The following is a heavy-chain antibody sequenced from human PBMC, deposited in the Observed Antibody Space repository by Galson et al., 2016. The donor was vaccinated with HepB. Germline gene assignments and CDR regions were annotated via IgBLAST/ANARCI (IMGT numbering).Heavy chain of an antibody. J-gene: IGHJ3*02. Sequence: SLRLSCAASRFTFSSHWMSWVRQAPGKGLEWVANIKQDGSEKYYVDSVKGRFSISRDNGKDSHYLQVNSLRAEDTALYYCARFDYGDYNDAFDIWGQGTMVTVS. CDR3: ARFDYGDYNDAFDI. CDR1: RFTFSSHW. V-gene: IGHV3-7*01. CDR2: IKQDGSEK. D-gene: IGHD4-17*01.